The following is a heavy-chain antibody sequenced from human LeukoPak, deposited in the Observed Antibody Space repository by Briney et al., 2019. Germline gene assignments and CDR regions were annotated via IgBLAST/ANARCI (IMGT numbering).Heavy chain of an antibody. D-gene: IGHD3-22*01. CDR1: GYTFIGYY. J-gene: IGHJ3*02. V-gene: IGHV1-2*02. Sequence: ASVKVSCKASGYTFIGYYMHWVRQAPGQGLEWMGWINPNSGGTNYAQKFQGRVTMTRDTSISTAYMELSRLRSDDTAAYYCAREVTYYYDSSGYHYDAFDIWSQGTMVTVSS. CDR3: AREVTYYYDSSGYHYDAFDI. CDR2: INPNSGGT.